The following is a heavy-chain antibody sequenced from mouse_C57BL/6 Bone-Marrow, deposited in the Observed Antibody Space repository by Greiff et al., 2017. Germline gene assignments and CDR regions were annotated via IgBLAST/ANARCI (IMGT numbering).Heavy chain of an antibody. CDR2: IDPENGDT. CDR3: TTWGGSSLGYAMDY. V-gene: IGHV14-4*01. J-gene: IGHJ4*01. Sequence: EVQLQLSGAELLRPGASVKLSCTASGFNIKAYYMHLVKQRPEQGLEWIGWIDPENGDTEYASKFQGKATITADTSSNTAYLQLSSLTSEDTAVYYCTTWGGSSLGYAMDYWGQGTSVTVSS. D-gene: IGHD1-1*01. CDR1: GFNIKAYY.